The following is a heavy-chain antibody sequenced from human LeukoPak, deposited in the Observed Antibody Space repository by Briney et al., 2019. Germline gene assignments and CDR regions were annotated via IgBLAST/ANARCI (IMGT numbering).Heavy chain of an antibody. CDR1: GVTSNSHA. Sequence: SVKGPCKASGVTSNSHAISWVRQAPGQGLEWMGRIIPNLGTTNHAQNFQDRDTLTADKSTNTAYMELTSLTSDDTAVYYCATTNDGGGYQWGDFFDFWGQGTLVTVSS. V-gene: IGHV1-69*04. CDR2: IIPNLGTT. J-gene: IGHJ4*02. D-gene: IGHD3-22*01. CDR3: ATTNDGGGYQWGDFFDF.